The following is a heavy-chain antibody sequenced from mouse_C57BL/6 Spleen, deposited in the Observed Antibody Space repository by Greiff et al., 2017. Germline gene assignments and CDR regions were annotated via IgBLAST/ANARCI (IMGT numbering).Heavy chain of an antibody. CDR3: ARKEHYYAFAY. J-gene: IGHJ3*01. CDR1: GFTFSDYG. V-gene: IGHV5-17*01. CDR2: ISSGSSTI. D-gene: IGHD1-2*01. Sequence: EVKLVESGGGLVKPGGSLKLSCAASGFTFSDYGMHWVRQAPETGLEWVAYISSGSSTIYYADTVKGRFTISRDNAKNTLFLQMTSLRSEDTAMYYCARKEHYYAFAYWGQGTLVTVSA.